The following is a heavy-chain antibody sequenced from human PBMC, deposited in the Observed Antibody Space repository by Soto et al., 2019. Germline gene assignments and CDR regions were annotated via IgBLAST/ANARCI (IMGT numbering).Heavy chain of an antibody. CDR1: GFTFSSYG. V-gene: IGHV3-30*18. J-gene: IGHJ6*02. CDR2: ISYDGSNK. Sequence: VQLVESGGGVVQPGRSLRLSCAASGFTFSSYGMHWVRQAPGKGLEWVAVISYDGSNKYYADSVKSRFTISRDNSKNTLYLQMNSMRAEDTAVYYCAKDLGVGWQLVRYYYYYYGMDVWGQGTTVTVSS. CDR3: AKDLGVGWQLVRYYYYYYGMDV. D-gene: IGHD6-6*01.